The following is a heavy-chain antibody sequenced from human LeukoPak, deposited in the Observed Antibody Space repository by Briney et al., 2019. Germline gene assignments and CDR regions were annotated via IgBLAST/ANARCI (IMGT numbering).Heavy chain of an antibody. CDR1: GGSISSSSYY. CDR2: IYYSGST. Sequence: PSETLSLTCTVSGGSISSSSYYWGWIRQPPGKGLEWIGSIYYSGSTYYNPSLKSRVTISVDTSKNQFSLKLSSVTAADTAVYYCARPGDSRYYMDVWGKGTTVTVSS. CDR3: ARPGDSRYYMDV. D-gene: IGHD3-22*01. J-gene: IGHJ6*03. V-gene: IGHV4-39*01.